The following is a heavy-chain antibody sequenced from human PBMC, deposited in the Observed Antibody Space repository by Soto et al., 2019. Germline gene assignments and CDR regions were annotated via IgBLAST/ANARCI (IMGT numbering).Heavy chain of an antibody. CDR3: TAEKPGYSSSLDY. CDR2: IYYSGST. D-gene: IGHD6-13*01. Sequence: PSETLSLTCTVSGGSISSYYWSWIRQPPGKGLEWIGYIYYSGSTNYNPSLKSRVTISVDTSKNQFSLKLSSVTAADTAVYYCTAEKPGYSSSLDYWGQGTMVTVSS. J-gene: IGHJ4*02. CDR1: GGSISSYY. V-gene: IGHV4-59*01.